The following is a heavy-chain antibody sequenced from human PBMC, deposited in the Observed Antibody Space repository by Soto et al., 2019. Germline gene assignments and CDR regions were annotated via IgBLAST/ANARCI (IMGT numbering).Heavy chain of an antibody. CDR2: IYYSGST. Sequence: PSETLSLTCTVSGGSISSGGYYWSWIRQHPGKGLEWIGYIYYSGSTYYNPSLKSRVTISVDTSKNQFSLKLSSVTAADTAVYYCARSITRVRGVDPYYYGMDVWGQGTTVTVSS. CDR3: ARSITRVRGVDPYYYGMDV. J-gene: IGHJ6*02. CDR1: GGSISSGGYY. V-gene: IGHV4-31*03. D-gene: IGHD3-10*01.